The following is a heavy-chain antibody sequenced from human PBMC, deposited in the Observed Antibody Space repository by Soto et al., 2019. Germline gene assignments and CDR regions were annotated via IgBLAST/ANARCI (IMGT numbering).Heavy chain of an antibody. CDR3: AKVGIGSFSNKNHLEH. CDR2: ISGSGDSS. CDR1: GFTFSSFG. J-gene: IGHJ1*01. V-gene: IGHV3-23*01. Sequence: EVQLLDSGGDVAQPGGSLRLACTASGFTFSSFGMAWVRQAPGKGLEWVSAISGSGDSSYYADSVKGRFTITRDNPNNTLYLQMNRLRPEDTAVYYCAKVGIGSFSNKNHLEHWGQGTQVTVSS. D-gene: IGHD2-2*03.